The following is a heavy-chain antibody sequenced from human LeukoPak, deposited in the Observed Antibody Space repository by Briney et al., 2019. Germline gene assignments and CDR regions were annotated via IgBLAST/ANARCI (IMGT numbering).Heavy chain of an antibody. CDR2: IIPIFGTA. V-gene: IGHV1-69*13. D-gene: IGHD3-22*01. CDR1: GGTFSSYA. CDR3: ARVISTAATYFRYAFDI. J-gene: IGHJ3*02. Sequence: ASVKVSCKASGGTFSSYAISWVRQAPGQGREGMGGIIPIFGTANYAQKFQGRVTITADESTSTAYMELSSLRSEDTAVYYCARVISTAATYFRYAFDIWGQGTMVTVSS.